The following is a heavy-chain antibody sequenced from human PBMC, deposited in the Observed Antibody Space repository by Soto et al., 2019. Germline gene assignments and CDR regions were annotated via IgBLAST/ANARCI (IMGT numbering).Heavy chain of an antibody. CDR2: IIPIFGTA. J-gene: IGHJ6*02. Sequence: GASVKVSCKASGGTFSSYAISWVRQAPGQGLEWMGGIIPIFGTANYAQKFQGRVTITADKSTSTAYMQLSSLRSEDTALYYCASNPSGMRRVTMVQDYYYGMDVWGQGTTVTVSS. CDR3: ASNPSGMRRVTMVQDYYYGMDV. CDR1: GGTFSSYA. V-gene: IGHV1-69*06. D-gene: IGHD3-10*01.